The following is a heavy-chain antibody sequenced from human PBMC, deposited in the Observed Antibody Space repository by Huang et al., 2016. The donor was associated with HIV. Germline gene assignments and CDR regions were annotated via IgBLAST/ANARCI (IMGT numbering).Heavy chain of an antibody. J-gene: IGHJ4*02. Sequence: QLQLQESGPGLVKPSETLSLTCTVSGGSIRSDNYYWGWIRQPPGKGLEWMGIIYYSGSTDYNPSLKSRVTITVDTSKNQFSLKMRSVTAADTAVYYCARLPGSITMIRGVITDPYWGQGTLVTVSS. CDR1: GGSIRSDNYY. CDR3: ARLPGSITMIRGVITDPY. CDR2: IYYSGST. D-gene: IGHD3-10*01. V-gene: IGHV4-39*01.